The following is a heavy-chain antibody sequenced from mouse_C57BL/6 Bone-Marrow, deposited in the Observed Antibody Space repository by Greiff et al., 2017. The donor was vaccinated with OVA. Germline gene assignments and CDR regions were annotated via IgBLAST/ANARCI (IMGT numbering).Heavy chain of an antibody. Sequence: QVQLQQSGAELARPGASVKLSCKASGYTFTSYGISWVKQRTGQGLEWIGEIYPRSGNTYYNENVKGKATLTADKSSSTAYMELRSLTSEDSAVYFCARAELFFDVWGTGTTVTVSS. CDR2: IYPRSGNT. D-gene: IGHD1-1*01. CDR1: GYTFTSYG. V-gene: IGHV1-81*01. CDR3: ARAELFFDV. J-gene: IGHJ1*03.